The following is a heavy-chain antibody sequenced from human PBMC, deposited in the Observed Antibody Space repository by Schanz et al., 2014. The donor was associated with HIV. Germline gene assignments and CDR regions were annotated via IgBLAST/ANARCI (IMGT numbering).Heavy chain of an antibody. Sequence: EVQLMDSGGGLVRPGGSLRLSCAASGFTFDDYAMHWVRQAPGKGLEWVSGISWNSGSIGYADSVKGRFTISRDNAKNSLYLQMNSLRAEDTALYYCAKDNGWPLASYYGMDVWGQGTTVTVSS. J-gene: IGHJ6*02. D-gene: IGHD6-19*01. CDR3: AKDNGWPLASYYGMDV. CDR1: GFTFDDYA. V-gene: IGHV3-9*01. CDR2: ISWNSGSI.